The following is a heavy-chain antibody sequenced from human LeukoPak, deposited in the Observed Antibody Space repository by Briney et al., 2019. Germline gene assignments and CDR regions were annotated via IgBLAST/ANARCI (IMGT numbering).Heavy chain of an antibody. Sequence: QAGGSLRLSCAASGFTVSSNYMSWVRQAPGKGLEWVSVIYSGGSTYYADSVKGRFTISRDNSKNTLYLQMNSLRAEDTAVYYCARDQVLWFGSRYYYYGMDVWGQGTTVTVSS. V-gene: IGHV3-66*01. CDR2: IYSGGST. D-gene: IGHD3-10*01. CDR3: ARDQVLWFGSRYYYYGMDV. CDR1: GFTVSSNY. J-gene: IGHJ6*02.